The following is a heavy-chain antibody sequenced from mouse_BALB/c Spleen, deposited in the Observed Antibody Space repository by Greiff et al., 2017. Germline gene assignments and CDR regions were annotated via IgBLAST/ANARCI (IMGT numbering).Heavy chain of an antibody. V-gene: IGHV5-6-5*01. J-gene: IGHJ4*01. Sequence: DVKLVESGGGLVKPGGSLKLSCAASGFTFSSYAMSWVRQTPEKRLEWVASISSGGSTYYPDSVKGRFTISRDNARNILYLQRSSLRSEDTAMYYCARGSGNYWGQGTSVTVSS. CDR3: ARGSGNY. D-gene: IGHD1-1*02. CDR1: GFTFSSYA. CDR2: ISSGGST.